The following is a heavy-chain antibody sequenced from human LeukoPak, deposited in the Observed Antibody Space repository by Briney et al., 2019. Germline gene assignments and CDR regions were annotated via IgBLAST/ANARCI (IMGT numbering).Heavy chain of an antibody. J-gene: IGHJ3*02. D-gene: IGHD4-17*01. CDR1: GESASINSTA. CDR3: ARTSGAFPVTDAFDI. V-gene: IGHV6-1*01. CDR2: TYYRSKWYS. Sequence: SQTLSLTSAISGESASINSTAWNWARQSPSRGLEWLGRTYYRSKWYSDYAISLKSRISINPDTSKNQFSLHLNSVNPEVSGVYHCARTSGAFPVTDAFDIWGQGKMVTVSS.